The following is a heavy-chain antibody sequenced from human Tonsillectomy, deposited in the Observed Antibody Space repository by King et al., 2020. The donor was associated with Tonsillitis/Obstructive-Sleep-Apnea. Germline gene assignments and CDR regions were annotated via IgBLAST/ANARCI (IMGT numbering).Heavy chain of an antibody. CDR1: GFTFADYA. J-gene: IGHJ6*03. CDR3: NRGARSHDSLWYYYYYMDV. V-gene: IGHV3-49*04. D-gene: IGHD3-3*01. Sequence: VQLVESGGGLVQPGRSLRLSCTTSGFTFADYAMVWVRQAPGKGLEWVGFIRSKAYGGTTEYAASVRDRFTISTDDSKSIDYLQMNSLKTEDTAVYFCNRGARSHDSLWYYYYYMDVWGKGTTVIVSS. CDR2: IRSKAYGGTT.